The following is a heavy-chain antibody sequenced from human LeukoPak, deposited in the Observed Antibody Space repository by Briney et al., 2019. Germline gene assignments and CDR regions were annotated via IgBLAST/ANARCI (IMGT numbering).Heavy chain of an antibody. J-gene: IGHJ5*02. CDR3: SRGGANDL. CDR2: IFTSGST. Sequence: SETPSLTCTVSGGSITSDYWSWIRQPAGKGLEWIGRIFTSGSTSYNPSLKSRVTMSLDTSKNQFSLKLSSVTAADTAVYFCSRGGANDLWGQGTLVTVSS. D-gene: IGHD4/OR15-4a*01. V-gene: IGHV4-4*07. CDR1: GGSITSDY.